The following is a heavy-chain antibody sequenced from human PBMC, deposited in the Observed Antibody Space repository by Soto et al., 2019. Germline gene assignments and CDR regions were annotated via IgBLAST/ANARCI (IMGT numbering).Heavy chain of an antibody. J-gene: IGHJ4*02. CDR2: ISGSGGST. CDR3: TITTLAVAGPDH. V-gene: IGHV3-23*01. CDR1: GFTFSSYA. Sequence: EVQLLESGGGLVQPGGSLRLSCAASGFTFSSYAMSWVRQAPGKGLEWVSAISGSGGSTYYADSVKGRFTISRDNSKNTLYLQMNSLRAEDTAVYYCTITTLAVAGPDHWGQGTLVTVSS. D-gene: IGHD6-19*01.